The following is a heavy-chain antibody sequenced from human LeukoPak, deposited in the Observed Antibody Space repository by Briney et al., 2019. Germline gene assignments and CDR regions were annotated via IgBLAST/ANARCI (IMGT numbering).Heavy chain of an antibody. J-gene: IGHJ4*02. V-gene: IGHV1-69*13. CDR2: IIPIFGTA. Sequence: SVKVSCKASGGTFSSYAICWVRQAPGQGLEWMGGIIPIFGTANYAQKFQGRVTITADESTSTAYMELSSLRSEDTAVYYCAEGRITMVRGVISYFDYWGQGTLVTVSS. CDR3: AEGRITMVRGVISYFDY. D-gene: IGHD3-10*01. CDR1: GGTFSSYA.